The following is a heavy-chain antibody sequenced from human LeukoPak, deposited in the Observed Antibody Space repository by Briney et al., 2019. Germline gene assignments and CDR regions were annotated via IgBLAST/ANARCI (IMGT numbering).Heavy chain of an antibody. Sequence: LSLTCTVSGGSISSGGYYWSWVRQAPGKGLEWVSVIYSGGSTYYADSVKGRFTISRDNSKNTLYLQMNSLRAEDTAVYYCAGSGSYGNWFDPWGQGTLVTVSS. CDR3: AGSGSYGNWFDP. V-gene: IGHV3-53*01. CDR1: GGSISSGGYY. CDR2: IYSGGST. J-gene: IGHJ5*02. D-gene: IGHD1-26*01.